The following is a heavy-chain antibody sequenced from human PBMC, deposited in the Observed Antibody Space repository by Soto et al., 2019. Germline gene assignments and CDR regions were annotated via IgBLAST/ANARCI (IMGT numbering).Heavy chain of an antibody. J-gene: IGHJ4*02. CDR3: SRGEPLIDY. V-gene: IGHV1-18*01. Sequence: QVQLLQSGAEVKKPGASVTVSCKASGDTFTIFGISWVRQAPGQGLEWMGWISAYNGHTNKAQNFQVRVTMTTVTCTSTVYMELRSLGSDDTDGYYCSRGEPLIDYWGQGTPFTFSS. D-gene: IGHD1-26*01. CDR2: ISAYNGHT. CDR1: GDTFTIFG.